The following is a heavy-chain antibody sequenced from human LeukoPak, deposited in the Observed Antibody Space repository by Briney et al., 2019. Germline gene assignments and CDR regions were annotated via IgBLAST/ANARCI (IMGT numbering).Heavy chain of an antibody. D-gene: IGHD6-19*01. CDR1: GFSFSTYS. CDR2: VSGTSEYI. V-gene: IGHV3-21*06. Sequence: PGGSLRLSCAASGFSFSTYSMIWVRQAPGKGLEWVSSVSGTSEYICYADSVRGRFTISRDNAKNTVYLQMNSLRAEDTAVYYCARWYSSGWYSDYWGQGTLVTVSS. J-gene: IGHJ4*02. CDR3: ARWYSSGWYSDY.